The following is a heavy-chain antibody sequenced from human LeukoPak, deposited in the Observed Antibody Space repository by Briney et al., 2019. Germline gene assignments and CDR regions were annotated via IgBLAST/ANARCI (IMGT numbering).Heavy chain of an antibody. CDR1: GFTFSSYA. Sequence: GGSLRLSCAASGFTFSSYAMSWVRQAPGKGLEWVSAISGSGGSTYYADSVKGRFTISRDNSKNTLYLQMNSLRAEDTAVYYCAKDWEQQLIGLYDYWGQGTLVSVSS. D-gene: IGHD6-13*01. V-gene: IGHV3-23*01. CDR3: AKDWEQQLIGLYDY. CDR2: ISGSGGST. J-gene: IGHJ4*02.